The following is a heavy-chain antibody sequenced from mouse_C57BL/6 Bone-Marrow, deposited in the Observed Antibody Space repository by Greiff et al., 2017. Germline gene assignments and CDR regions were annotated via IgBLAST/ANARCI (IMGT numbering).Heavy chain of an antibody. CDR3: ARGCNYGGYYFDY. J-gene: IGHJ2*01. CDR2: FHPYNDDT. D-gene: IGHD2-4*01. V-gene: IGHV1-47*01. Sequence: VQLQQSGAELVKPGASVTMSCKASGYNFTTYPTERMKQNHGKSLEWIGNFHPYNDDTKYNEKFKGKATLTGEKSSSTGYVELSRLSSDDSAVYYCARGCNYGGYYFDYWGQGTTLTVSA. CDR1: GYNFTTYP.